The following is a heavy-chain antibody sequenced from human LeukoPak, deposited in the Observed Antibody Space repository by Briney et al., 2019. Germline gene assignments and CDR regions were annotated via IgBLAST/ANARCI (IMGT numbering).Heavy chain of an antibody. CDR1: GGSISNYY. V-gene: IGHV4-59*08. CDR2: ILYSGTT. J-gene: IGHJ4*02. D-gene: IGHD1-7*01. CDR3: ARHGDWNSRQYYFDY. Sequence: SETLSLTCTVSGGSISNYYWTWIRQPPGKGLEWLGYILYSGTTNYNPSLKSRVTISLDTSKNQFSLKLNSVTAADTAIYYCARHGDWNSRQYYFDYWGRGTMVTVSS.